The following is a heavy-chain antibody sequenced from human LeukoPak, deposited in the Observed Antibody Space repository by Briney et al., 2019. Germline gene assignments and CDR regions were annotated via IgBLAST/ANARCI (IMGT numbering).Heavy chain of an antibody. V-gene: IGHV3-74*01. CDR2: INSDGSST. D-gene: IGHD1-26*01. CDR1: GFTFSSYW. CDR3: ARGGRDYALKGAFDI. J-gene: IGHJ3*02. Sequence: PEGSLRLSCAASGFTFSSYWMHWVRQAPGKGLVWVSRINSDGSSTSYADSVKGRFTISRDNAKNTLYLQMNSLRAEDTAVYYCARGGRDYALKGAFDIWGQGTMVTVSS.